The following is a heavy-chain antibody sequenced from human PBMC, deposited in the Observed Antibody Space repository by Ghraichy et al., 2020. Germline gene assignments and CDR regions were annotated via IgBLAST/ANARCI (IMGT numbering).Heavy chain of an antibody. CDR2: IYYSGST. CDR1: GGSVSSGSYY. V-gene: IGHV4-61*01. J-gene: IGHJ6*02. Sequence: SETLSLTCTVSGGSVSSGSYYWSWIRQPPGKGLEWIGYIYYSGSTNYNPSLKSRVTISVDTSKNQFSLKLSSVTSADTAVYYCARVRNSYGRTQYYYYYGMDVWGQGTTVTVSS. D-gene: IGHD5-18*01. CDR3: ARVRNSYGRTQYYYYYGMDV.